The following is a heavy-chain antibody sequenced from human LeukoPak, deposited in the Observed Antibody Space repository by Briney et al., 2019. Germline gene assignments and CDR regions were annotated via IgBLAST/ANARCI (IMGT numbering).Heavy chain of an antibody. Sequence: GESLRLSCAASGFTLSNYWMHWVRQAPGKGLVWVSRINNDGSDTVYGDSVNGRFTVSRDNAKNTMYLQMNSLRVDDTAVYYCARGLNGPDYWGQGTLVTVSP. V-gene: IGHV3-74*01. D-gene: IGHD2-8*01. J-gene: IGHJ4*02. CDR3: ARGLNGPDY. CDR1: GFTLSNYW. CDR2: INNDGSDT.